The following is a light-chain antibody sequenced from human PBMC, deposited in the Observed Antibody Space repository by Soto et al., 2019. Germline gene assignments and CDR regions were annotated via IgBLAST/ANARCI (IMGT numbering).Light chain of an antibody. J-gene: IGKJ1*01. V-gene: IGKV3-11*01. CDR1: QSVSSY. Sequence: EIVLTQSPATLSLSPGERATLSFRASQSVSSYLAWYQQKPGQAPRLLIYDASNRATGIPARFSGSGSGTDFTLTISSLQPDDFATYYCQQYNSYSLTFGQGTKVDIK. CDR3: QQYNSYSLT. CDR2: DAS.